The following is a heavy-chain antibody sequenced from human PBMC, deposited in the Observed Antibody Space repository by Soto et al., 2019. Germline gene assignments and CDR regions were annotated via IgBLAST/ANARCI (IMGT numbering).Heavy chain of an antibody. CDR2: INSAGSST. CDR3: ARDFRYSSSD. CDR1: GFTFSNYW. D-gene: IGHD6-6*01. Sequence: EVQLVESGGGLVQPGGSLRLSCAASGFTFSNYWMHLVRQAPGKGLVWVSRINSAGSSTSYAESVQGRFTISRDNAKYTLYLQMSSLRAEDTAVYYRARDFRYSSSDWGQGILVTVSS. V-gene: IGHV3-74*01. J-gene: IGHJ4*02.